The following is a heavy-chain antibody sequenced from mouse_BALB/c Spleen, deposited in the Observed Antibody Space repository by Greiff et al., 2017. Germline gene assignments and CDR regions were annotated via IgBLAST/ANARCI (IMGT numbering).Heavy chain of an antibody. CDR1: GYSITSGYY. CDR2: ISYDGSN. J-gene: IGHJ3*01. Sequence: EVKVEESGPGLVKPSQSLSLTCSVTGYSITSGYYWNWIRQFPGNKLEWMGYISYDGSNNYNPSLKNRISITRDTSKNQFFLKLNSVTTEDTATYYCARASYGYEGVAYWGQGTLVTVSA. CDR3: ARASYGYEGVAY. D-gene: IGHD2-9*01. V-gene: IGHV3-6*02.